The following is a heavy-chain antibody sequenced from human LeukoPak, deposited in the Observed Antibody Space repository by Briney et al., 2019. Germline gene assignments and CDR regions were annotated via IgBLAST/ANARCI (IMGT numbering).Heavy chain of an antibody. CDR2: INPNGGST. CDR1: GYAFTSYH. D-gene: IGHD3/OR15-3a*01. CDR3: ARERTGTFYFDY. Sequence: ASVKVSCKASGYAFTSYHIHWVRQAPGQGLEWMGVINPNGGSTSYAQNFQARVTVTRDTSTSTVYVELSSLRSEDTAVYYCARERTGTFYFDYWGQGTLVTVSS. J-gene: IGHJ4*02. V-gene: IGHV1-46*01.